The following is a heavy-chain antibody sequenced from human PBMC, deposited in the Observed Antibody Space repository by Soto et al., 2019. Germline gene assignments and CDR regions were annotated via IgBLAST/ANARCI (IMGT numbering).Heavy chain of an antibody. Sequence: GGSLRLSCAASGFTFSDHYMDWVRQAPGKGLEWVGRTRNKANSYTTEYAASVKGRFTISRDDSKNSLYLQMNSLKTEDTAVYYCARTRAARHPARYGMDVWGQGTTVTVSS. J-gene: IGHJ6*02. CDR3: ARTRAARHPARYGMDV. D-gene: IGHD6-6*01. V-gene: IGHV3-72*01. CDR2: TRNKANSYTT. CDR1: GFTFSDHY.